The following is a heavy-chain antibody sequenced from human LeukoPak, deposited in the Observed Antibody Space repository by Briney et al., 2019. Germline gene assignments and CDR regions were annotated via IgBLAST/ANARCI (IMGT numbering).Heavy chain of an antibody. D-gene: IGHD6-19*01. CDR1: GFTFSSYA. J-gene: IGHJ4*02. V-gene: IGHV3-23*01. Sequence: PGGSLRLSCAASGFTFSSYAMSWVRQAPGKGLEWVSAISGSGGSTYYADSVKGRFTISRDNSKNTLYLQMNSLRAEDTAIYYCAKVRPRYSSGGSYYFDYWGQGTLVTVSS. CDR2: ISGSGGST. CDR3: AKVRPRYSSGGSYYFDY.